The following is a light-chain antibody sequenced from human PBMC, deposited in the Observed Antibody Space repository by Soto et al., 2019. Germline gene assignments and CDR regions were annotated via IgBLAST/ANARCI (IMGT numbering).Light chain of an antibody. CDR2: GNN. CDR3: QSFDNNLRRV. CDR1: GSNIGAGFD. Sequence: QSVLTQPPSGSGAPGQRVTISCTGSGSNIGAGFDVHWYQQLPGTAPKLLIFGNNNRPSGVPDRFSGSKSGTSASLAISGLQAEDEGDYYCQSFDNNLRRVFGPGTKVTVL. V-gene: IGLV1-40*01. J-gene: IGLJ1*01.